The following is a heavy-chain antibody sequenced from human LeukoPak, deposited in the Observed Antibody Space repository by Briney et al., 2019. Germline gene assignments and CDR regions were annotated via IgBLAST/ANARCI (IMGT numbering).Heavy chain of an antibody. D-gene: IGHD6-19*01. V-gene: IGHV1-3*01. CDR1: GYTFTRYA. CDR2: INAGNGNT. J-gene: IGHJ4*02. Sequence: ASVKVSCKASGYTFTRYAMHWVRQTPGQRLEWMGWINAGNGNTKYSQKFQGRVTITRDTSASTAYMELSSLRSEDTAVYYCASSGWYGAGSFDYWGQATLVTVSS. CDR3: ASSGWYGAGSFDY.